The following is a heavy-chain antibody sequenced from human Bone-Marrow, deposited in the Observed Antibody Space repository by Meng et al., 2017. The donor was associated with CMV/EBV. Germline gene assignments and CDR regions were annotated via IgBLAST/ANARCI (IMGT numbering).Heavy chain of an antibody. CDR3: AKDLRHSSLDY. CDR1: GFTFSSYA. CDR2: ISGSGGST. Sequence: GESLKISCAASGFTFSSYAMSWVRQAPGKGLEWVSAISGSGGSTYYADSVKGRFTISRDNSKNTLYLQMNSLRAEDTAVYYCAKDLRHSSLDYWGQGTLVTVSS. J-gene: IGHJ4*02. V-gene: IGHV3-23*01. D-gene: IGHD6-13*01.